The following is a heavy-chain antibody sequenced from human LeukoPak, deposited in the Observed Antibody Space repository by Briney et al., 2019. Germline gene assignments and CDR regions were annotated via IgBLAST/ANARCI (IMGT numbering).Heavy chain of an antibody. CDR1: GCTFSSYE. CDR2: ISSSGSTI. V-gene: IGHV3-48*03. CDR3: ARKDSSWFDY. J-gene: IGHJ4*02. Sequence: PGGSLRVSCAASGCTFSSYEMNWVRQAPGKGLEWVSYISSSGSTIYYADSVKGRFTISRDNAKNSLYLQMNSLRAEDTAVYYCARKDSSWFDYWGQGTLVTVSS. D-gene: IGHD6-13*01.